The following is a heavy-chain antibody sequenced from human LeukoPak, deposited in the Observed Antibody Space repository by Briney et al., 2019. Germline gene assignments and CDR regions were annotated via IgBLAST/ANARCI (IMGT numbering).Heavy chain of an antibody. CDR2: TYYRSKWYN. Sequence: SRTLSLTCAISGDSVSSNSAAWNWLRQSPSRGLEWLGRTYYRSKWYNDYAVSVKSRITINPDTSKNQFSLQLNSVTPEDTAVYYCARDQLYSSGQLYCGMDVWGQGTTVTVSS. D-gene: IGHD6-19*01. J-gene: IGHJ6*02. CDR3: ARDQLYSSGQLYCGMDV. V-gene: IGHV6-1*01. CDR1: GDSVSSNSAA.